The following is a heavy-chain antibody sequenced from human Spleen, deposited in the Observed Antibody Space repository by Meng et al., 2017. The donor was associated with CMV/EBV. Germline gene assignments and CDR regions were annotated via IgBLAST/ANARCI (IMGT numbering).Heavy chain of an antibody. Sequence: SGGTFSSYAISWVRQAPGQGLEWMGGIIPILGIANYAQKFQGRVTITADKSTSTAYMELSSLRSEDTAVYYCARDTPGAGFGDHHANWGQGTLVTVSS. CDR3: ARDTPGAGFGDHHAN. D-gene: IGHD3-10*01. CDR2: IIPILGIA. CDR1: GGTFSSYA. V-gene: IGHV1-69*10. J-gene: IGHJ4*02.